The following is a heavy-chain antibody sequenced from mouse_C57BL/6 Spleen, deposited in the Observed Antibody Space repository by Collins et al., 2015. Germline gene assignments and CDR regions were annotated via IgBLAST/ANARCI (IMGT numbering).Heavy chain of an antibody. CDR2: IYPGSGST. J-gene: IGHJ1*03. Sequence: QVQLQQPGAELVKPGASVKMSCKASGYTFTSYWITWVKQRPGQGLEWIGDIYPGSGSTNYNEKFKSKATLTVDTSSSTAYMQLSSLTSEDSAVYYCARNYYYGSSYEWYFDVWGTGTTVTVSS. V-gene: IGHV1-55*01. CDR1: GYTFTSYW. CDR3: ARNYYYGSSYEWYFDV. D-gene: IGHD1-1*01.